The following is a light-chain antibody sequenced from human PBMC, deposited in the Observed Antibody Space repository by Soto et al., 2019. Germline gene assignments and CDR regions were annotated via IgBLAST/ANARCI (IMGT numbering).Light chain of an antibody. V-gene: IGKV3-15*01. CDR3: QQYNNCTPT. J-gene: IGKJ2*01. CDR2: GAS. CDR1: QSVSSN. Sequence: EIVMTQSPATLSVSPGERATLSCRASQSVSSNLAWYQQKPGQAPRLLIYGASTRATGITARSSGSGSGTESTPTISGLQSEDFVVYYCQQYNNCTPTSGQGTKLEIK.